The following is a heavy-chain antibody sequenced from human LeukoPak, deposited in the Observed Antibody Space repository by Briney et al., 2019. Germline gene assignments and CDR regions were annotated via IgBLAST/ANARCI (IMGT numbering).Heavy chain of an antibody. V-gene: IGHV4-59*01. J-gene: IGHJ4*02. CDR2: IYYSGTT. CDR3: ARGVYIAAAQYGY. CDR1: GGSISSYY. D-gene: IGHD6-13*01. Sequence: SETLSLTCTVSGGSISSYYWSWIRQPPGKGLEWIGYIYYSGTTNYNPSLKSRVTISVDTSKTQFSLKLSSVTAADTAVYYCARGVYIAAAQYGYWGQGTLVTVSS.